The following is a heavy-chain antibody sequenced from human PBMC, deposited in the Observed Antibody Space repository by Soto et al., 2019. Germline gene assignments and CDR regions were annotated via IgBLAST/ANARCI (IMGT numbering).Heavy chain of an antibody. V-gene: IGHV3-53*01. CDR1: VFSVTSTY. CDR3: ARGTWGISWPNFFDY. J-gene: IGHJ4*02. D-gene: IGHD6-13*01. Sequence: RWSLRLSCTAPVFSVTSTYMSWFRQAPGKGLEWVSVIYAGGSTSYADSVKGRFTVSRDNSNNTLFLQLNSLRVEDTAVYYCARGTWGISWPNFFDYWGQGVLVTVSS. CDR2: IYAGGST.